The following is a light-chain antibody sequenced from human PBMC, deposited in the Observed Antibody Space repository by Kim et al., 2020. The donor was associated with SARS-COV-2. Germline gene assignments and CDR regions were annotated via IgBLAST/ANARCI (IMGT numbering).Light chain of an antibody. CDR1: SVGGKG. V-gene: IGLV3-21*04. CDR3: QVWDSSSDLYV. CDR2: YDN. Sequence: QGKTSKITCWGDSVGGKGVHWYQHKPAQAPVLVIYYDNERPSGIPARFSCSNSDNTATLTISWVEAGDEADYYCQVWDSSSDLYVFGIGTKVTVL. J-gene: IGLJ1*01.